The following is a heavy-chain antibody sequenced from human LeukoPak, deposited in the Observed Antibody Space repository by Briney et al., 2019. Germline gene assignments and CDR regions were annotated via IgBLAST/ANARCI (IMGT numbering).Heavy chain of an antibody. CDR2: IWYDGSNR. J-gene: IGHJ6*02. V-gene: IGHV3-33*01. CDR1: GFTFSSYG. Sequence: GRSLRLSCAASGFTFSSYGMHWVRQAPGKGLEWVAVIWYDGSNRYYADSVKGRFTISRDNSKNTLYLQMNSLRAEDTAVYYCARVTRKTYGMDVWGQGTTVTVSS. D-gene: IGHD1-14*01. CDR3: ARVTRKTYGMDV.